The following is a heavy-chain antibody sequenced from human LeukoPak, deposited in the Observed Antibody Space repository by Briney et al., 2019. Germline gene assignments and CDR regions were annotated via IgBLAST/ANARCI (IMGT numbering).Heavy chain of an antibody. J-gene: IGHJ4*02. CDR1: GGSISSGSYY. V-gene: IGHV4-61*02. Sequence: SETLSLTCTVSGGSISSGSYYWSWIRQPAGKGLEWIGRTYTSGSTNYNPSLKSRVTISVDTSKNQFSLKLSSVTAADTAVYYCASRSHGGYNYWGQGTLVTVSS. D-gene: IGHD5-12*01. CDR2: TYTSGST. CDR3: ASRSHGGYNY.